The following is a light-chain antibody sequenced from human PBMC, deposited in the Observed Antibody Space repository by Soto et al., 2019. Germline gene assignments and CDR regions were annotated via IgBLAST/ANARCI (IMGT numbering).Light chain of an antibody. CDR1: QSVRRN. V-gene: IGKV3-15*01. J-gene: IGKJ5*01. CDR3: QQYNNWPPAIT. CDR2: GAS. Sequence: EIVMTQSPATLSVSPGESVTLSCRASQSVRRNLAWYQQKPGQAPRLLIYGASTRATGIPARFSGSGSGTEFTLTISSLQSEDFAVYYCQQYNNWPPAITFGQGTRLEIK.